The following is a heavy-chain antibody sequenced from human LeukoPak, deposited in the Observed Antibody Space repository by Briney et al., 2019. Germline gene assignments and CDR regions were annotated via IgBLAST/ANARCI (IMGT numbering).Heavy chain of an antibody. D-gene: IGHD5-24*01. V-gene: IGHV3-30*04. CDR1: GYTFSSYA. Sequence: GGSLRLSCAASGYTFSSYAMHWVRQAPGKGLEWVAVISYDGSNKYYADSVKGRFTISRDNSKNTLYLQMNSLRAEDTAVYYCAREWPMTPYFDYWGQGTLVTVSS. J-gene: IGHJ4*02. CDR2: ISYDGSNK. CDR3: AREWPMTPYFDY.